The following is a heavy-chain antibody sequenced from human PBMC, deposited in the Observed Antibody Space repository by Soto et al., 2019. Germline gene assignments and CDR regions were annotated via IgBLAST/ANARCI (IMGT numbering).Heavy chain of an antibody. V-gene: IGHV3-48*01. Sequence: EVQLVESGGGLVQPGGSLRLSCAASGFTFSSYSMNWVRPAPGTALEWVSYISSSSSTIYYEYSVKGRFTISRDNAKNSLCLQIPSLRAEDSAVYYCARGAYYYDSSGLSYWGEGTLVPVSS. CDR2: ISSSSSTI. CDR1: GFTFSSYS. J-gene: IGHJ4*02. CDR3: ARGAYYYDSSGLSY. D-gene: IGHD3-22*01.